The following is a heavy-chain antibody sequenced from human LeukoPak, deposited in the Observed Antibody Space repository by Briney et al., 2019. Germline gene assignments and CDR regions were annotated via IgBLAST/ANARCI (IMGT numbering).Heavy chain of an antibody. J-gene: IGHJ3*02. CDR3: AKESLRGDGYNFGAFDI. CDR2: ISSSGSAI. CDR1: GFTFSSYE. V-gene: IGHV3-48*03. Sequence: PGGSLRLSCAASGFTFSSYEMNWVRRAPGKGLEWVSYISSSGSAIYYADSVKGRFTISRDNSKNTLYLQMNSLRAEDTAVYYCAKESLRGDGYNFGAFDIWGQGTMVTVSS. D-gene: IGHD5-24*01.